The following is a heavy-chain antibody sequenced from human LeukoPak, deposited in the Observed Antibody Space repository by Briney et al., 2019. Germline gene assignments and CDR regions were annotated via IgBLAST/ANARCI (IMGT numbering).Heavy chain of an antibody. CDR2: FDPEDGET. Sequence: ASVKVSCKVSGYTLTELSMHWVRQAPGKGLEWMGGFDPEDGETIYAQKFQGRVTMTEDTSTDTAYMELSSLRSEDTAVHYCATPYYYDSSYAFDIWGQGTMVTVSS. J-gene: IGHJ3*02. D-gene: IGHD3-22*01. CDR3: ATPYYYDSSYAFDI. CDR1: GYTLTELS. V-gene: IGHV1-24*01.